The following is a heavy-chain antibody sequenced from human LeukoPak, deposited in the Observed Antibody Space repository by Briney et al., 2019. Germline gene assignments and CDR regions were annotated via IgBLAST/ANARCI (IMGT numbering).Heavy chain of an antibody. CDR1: GFIFSSYS. V-gene: IGHV3-23*01. CDR3: AKRGGSSSWYYFDY. D-gene: IGHD6-13*01. J-gene: IGHJ4*02. Sequence: GGSLRLSCAASGFIFSSYSMNWVRQAPGKGLEWVSAISGSGGSTYYADSVKGRFTISRDISKNTLYLQMNSLRAEDTAVYYCAKRGGSSSWYYFDYWGQGTLVTVSS. CDR2: ISGSGGST.